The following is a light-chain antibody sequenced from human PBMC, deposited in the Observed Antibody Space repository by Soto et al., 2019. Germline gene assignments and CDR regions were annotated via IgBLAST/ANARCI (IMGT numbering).Light chain of an antibody. V-gene: IGLV1-40*01. CDR1: SSNIGAGYD. CDR3: QSYDSSLSGGL. Sequence: QSVLTQPPSVSGAPGQRVTISCTGSSSNIGAGYDVHWYQQLPGTAPKLLVHGNTDRPSGVPDRFSGSNSGTSASLAVTGVQAEDEADYYCQSYDSSLSGGLFGGGTKLTVL. J-gene: IGLJ2*01. CDR2: GNT.